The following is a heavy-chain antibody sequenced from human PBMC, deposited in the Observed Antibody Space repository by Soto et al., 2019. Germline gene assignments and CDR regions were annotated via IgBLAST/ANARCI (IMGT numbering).Heavy chain of an antibody. CDR1: GFSLSSSHVA. V-gene: IGHV2-5*02. D-gene: IGHD6-19*01. J-gene: IGHJ4*02. CDR2: IYWDGNE. Sequence: QITLKESGPTLVKPTQTLTLTCTFTGFSLSSSHVAVGWIRQPPGKAPECLAFIYWDGNEHYSPSLRSRLTLTKDTSKSQLFLTVADMDPEDTATYFCAHGSGWLFDYGGQGTRVTVSS. CDR3: AHGSGWLFDY.